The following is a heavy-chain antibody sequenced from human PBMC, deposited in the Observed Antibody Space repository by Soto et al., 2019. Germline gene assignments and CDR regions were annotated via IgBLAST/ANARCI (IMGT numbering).Heavy chain of an antibody. CDR3: ARGREEAGGPFDY. CDR1: GASISSGNYY. J-gene: IGHJ4*02. CDR2: IYYTGST. V-gene: IGHV4-31*03. Sequence: QVQLQESGPGLVKPSQTLSLTCSVSGASISSGNYYWSWIRQHPGKGLEWIGYIYYTGSTYYNPSLRSRITISEDISKNHFSLRLSSVTAADTAVYYCARGREEAGGPFDYWGQGTMVPVSS. D-gene: IGHD3-10*01.